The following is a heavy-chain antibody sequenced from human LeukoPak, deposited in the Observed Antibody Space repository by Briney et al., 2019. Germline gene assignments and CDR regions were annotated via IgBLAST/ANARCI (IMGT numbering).Heavy chain of an antibody. J-gene: IGHJ6*03. CDR2: XXYSGXT. CDR1: GVSISSYY. Sequence: SETLXLTCTVSGVSISSYYWXXXXXXPXKXXXXXXXXXYSGXTXYNPSLKXXXXXXXXTSNNQLSLKLSSVTAADTAVYYCARHGKVAVANSYYYNIDVWGKGTTVTVSS. V-gene: IGHV4-59*08. D-gene: IGHD6-19*01. CDR3: ARHGKVAVANSYYYNIDV.